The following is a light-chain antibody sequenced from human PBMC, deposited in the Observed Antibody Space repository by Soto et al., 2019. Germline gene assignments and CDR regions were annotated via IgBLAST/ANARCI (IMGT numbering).Light chain of an antibody. Sequence: QSALTQPPSVSGAPGQRVTISCTGSSSNIGAGYDVHWYQQLPGTAPKLLIYGNSNRPSGVPDRFSVSKSGTSASLAITGLQAEDEADYYCQSYDSSLSGVVFGGGTKLTVL. CDR1: SSNIGAGYD. CDR2: GNS. J-gene: IGLJ2*01. CDR3: QSYDSSLSGVV. V-gene: IGLV1-40*01.